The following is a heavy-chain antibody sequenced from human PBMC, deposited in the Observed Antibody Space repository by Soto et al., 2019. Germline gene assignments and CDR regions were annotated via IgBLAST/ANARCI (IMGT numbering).Heavy chain of an antibody. V-gene: IGHV4-4*07. CDR2: IYSSGST. Sequence: SETLSLTCTVSGGSVTNYYWSWIRQPAGKGLEWIGRIYSSGSTDYNPSLKSRVSMSVDASKNQFSLKLTSVTAADTAVYYCAREGGIVAKIPFDYWGRGTLVTVSS. D-gene: IGHD5-12*01. CDR1: GGSVTNYY. J-gene: IGHJ4*02. CDR3: AREGGIVAKIPFDY.